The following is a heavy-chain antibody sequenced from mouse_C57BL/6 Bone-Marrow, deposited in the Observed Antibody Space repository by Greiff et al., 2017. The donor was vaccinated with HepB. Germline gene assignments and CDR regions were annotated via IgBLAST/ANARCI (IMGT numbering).Heavy chain of an antibody. V-gene: IGHV5-17*01. CDR1: GFPFSDSG. CDR3: ARSDDFDD. J-gene: IGHJ2*01. Sequence: EVMLVESGGGLVKPGGSLKLSCAASGFPFSDSGMHWVRQAPEKGLEWVAYISSGSSTIYYADTVKGRVTISRDNAKNTLFLQMTSLRAEDTAMYYGARSDDFDDWGQGTTLTVAS. CDR2: ISSGSSTI.